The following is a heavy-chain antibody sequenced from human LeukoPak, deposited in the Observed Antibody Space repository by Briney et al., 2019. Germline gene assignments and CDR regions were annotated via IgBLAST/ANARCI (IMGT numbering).Heavy chain of an antibody. J-gene: IGHJ4*02. CDR2: INPNSGGT. Sequence: GASVKVSCKASGYTFTGYYIHWVRQAPGQGLEWMGWINPNSGGTNYAQKFQGRVTMTRDTSISTAYMELSRLRSDDTAVYYCARLHSSGWALDYWGQGTLVTVSS. V-gene: IGHV1-2*02. D-gene: IGHD6-19*01. CDR3: ARLHSSGWALDY. CDR1: GYTFTGYY.